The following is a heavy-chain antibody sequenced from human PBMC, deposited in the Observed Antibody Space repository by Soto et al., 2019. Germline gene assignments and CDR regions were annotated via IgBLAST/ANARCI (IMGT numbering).Heavy chain of an antibody. CDR1: GYSFTDFG. V-gene: IGHV1-18*01. Sequence: QAQLVQSGSEVMKPGASVKASCKASGYSFTDFGVNWVRQAPGQGLEWLGWISAYNGNRVYAQSFQDGVTVTTDTTRDTSYLELTNLRYDDTAIYYCARGHDSLTGWKFEFWGQGTLVTVSS. D-gene: IGHD5-18*01. CDR2: ISAYNGNR. J-gene: IGHJ4*02. CDR3: ARGHDSLTGWKFEF.